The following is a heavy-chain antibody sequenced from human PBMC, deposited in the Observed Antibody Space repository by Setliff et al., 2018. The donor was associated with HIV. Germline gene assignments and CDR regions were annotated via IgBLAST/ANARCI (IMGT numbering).Heavy chain of an antibody. Sequence: SETLSLTCSVSGASISGYYWSWIRQPPGKGLEWIGEINHSGSTNYNPSLKSRVTMSVDTSKNQFSLKVRSLTAADTGLYYCARVKSIKTTLVRLWPRFDLWGQGTQVTVSS. CDR1: GASISGYY. CDR2: INHSGST. J-gene: IGHJ5*02. D-gene: IGHD3-10*01. V-gene: IGHV4-34*01. CDR3: ARVKSIKTTLVRLWPRFDL.